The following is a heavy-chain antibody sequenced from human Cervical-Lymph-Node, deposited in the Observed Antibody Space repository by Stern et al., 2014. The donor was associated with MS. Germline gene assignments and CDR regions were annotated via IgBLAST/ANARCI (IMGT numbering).Heavy chain of an antibody. Sequence: QVQLQQSGPGLVKPSQTLSLTCAISGDSVSSDSAAWNWIRQSPSRGLEWLGRTYYRSRWYTDYAVSVKSRATINPDTSKNQFSLQLNSVTPDDTAVYYCARAQYTGVYPPFDAFDFWGQGTMVTVSS. D-gene: IGHD1-26*01. J-gene: IGHJ3*01. V-gene: IGHV6-1*01. CDR2: TYYRSRWYT. CDR1: GDSVSSDSAA. CDR3: ARAQYTGVYPPFDAFDF.